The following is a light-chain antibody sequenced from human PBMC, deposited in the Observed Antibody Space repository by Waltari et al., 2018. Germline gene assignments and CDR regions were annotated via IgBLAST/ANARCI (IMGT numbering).Light chain of an antibody. V-gene: IGKV3-20*01. CDR3: QQYGSSPTT. Sequence: EIVLTQSPGTLSLSPGERATLSCRASQSVSSSYLAWYQQKPGQAPRLLIYGASSRATGIPDRCSGSGSGTDFPLTISRLEPEDFAVYYCQQYGSSPTTFGQGTKVEIK. CDR2: GAS. CDR1: QSVSSSY. J-gene: IGKJ1*01.